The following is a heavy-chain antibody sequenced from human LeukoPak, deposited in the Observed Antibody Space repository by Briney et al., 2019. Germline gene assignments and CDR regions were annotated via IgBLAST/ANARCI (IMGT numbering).Heavy chain of an antibody. CDR1: GYTFTGYY. V-gene: IGHV1-2*02. Sequence: ASVKVSCKASGYTFTGYYMHWVRQAPGQGLEWMGWINPNSGGTNYAQKFQGRVTMTRDTSISTAYMEPSRLRSDDTAAYYCARDLDYGGNYFDYWGQGTLVTVSS. D-gene: IGHD4-23*01. CDR3: ARDLDYGGNYFDY. CDR2: INPNSGGT. J-gene: IGHJ4*02.